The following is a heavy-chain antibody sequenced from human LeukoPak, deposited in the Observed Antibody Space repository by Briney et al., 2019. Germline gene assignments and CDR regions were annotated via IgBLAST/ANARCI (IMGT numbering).Heavy chain of an antibody. V-gene: IGHV4-34*01. J-gene: IGHJ4*02. CDR2: INHSGRT. D-gene: IGHD3-22*01. CDR3: ASLTYYYDSSGPSGDY. CDR1: GGSLSGYY. Sequence: PSESLSLTCAVYGGSLSGYYWSWVRQPPGKGLEWIGEINHSGRTNYNPSLKSRVTISVDTSKNQFSLKLSSVTAADTAVYYCASLTYYYDSSGPSGDYWGQGTLVTVSS.